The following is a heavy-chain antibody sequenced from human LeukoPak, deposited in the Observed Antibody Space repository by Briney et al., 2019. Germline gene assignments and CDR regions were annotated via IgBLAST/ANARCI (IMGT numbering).Heavy chain of an antibody. V-gene: IGHV3-30*02. Sequence: PGGSLRLSCAASGFTFSSYGMHWVRQAPGKGLEWVAFIRYDGSNKYYADSVKGRFTISRDNSKNTLYLHMNSLRAEDTAVYYCARPGYSSGWYRFDYWGQGTLVTVSS. CDR1: GFTFSSYG. J-gene: IGHJ4*02. CDR2: IRYDGSNK. D-gene: IGHD6-19*01. CDR3: ARPGYSSGWYRFDY.